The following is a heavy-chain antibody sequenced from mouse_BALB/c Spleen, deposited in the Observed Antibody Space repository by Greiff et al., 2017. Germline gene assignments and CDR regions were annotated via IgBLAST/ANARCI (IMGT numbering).Heavy chain of an antibody. J-gene: IGHJ3*01. V-gene: IGHV3-2*02. CDR3: ARRGGKGWFAY. D-gene: IGHD1-3*01. CDR2: ISYSGST. CDR1: GYSITSDYA. Sequence: DVQLQESGPGLVKPSQSLSLTCTVTGYSITSDYAWNWIRQFPGNKLEWMGYISYSGSTSYNPSLKSRISITRDTSKNQFFLQLNSVTTEDTATYYCARRGGKGWFAYWGQGTLVTVSA.